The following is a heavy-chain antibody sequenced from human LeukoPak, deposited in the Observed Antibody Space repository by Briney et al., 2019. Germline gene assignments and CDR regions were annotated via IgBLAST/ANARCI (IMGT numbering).Heavy chain of an antibody. CDR3: ARDYDEDY. Sequence: GGSLRLSCAASGFTFSTYSMNWVRQAPGKGLEWVSSISTSSSHIYYADSVKGRFTISRDSAKNLLYLQMHSLRAEDTAVYYCARDYDEDYWGQGTLVTVSS. CDR1: GFTFSTYS. V-gene: IGHV3-21*01. D-gene: IGHD5-12*01. CDR2: ISTSSSHI. J-gene: IGHJ4*02.